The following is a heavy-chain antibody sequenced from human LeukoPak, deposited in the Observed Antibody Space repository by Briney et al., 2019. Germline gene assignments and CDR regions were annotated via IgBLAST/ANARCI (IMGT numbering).Heavy chain of an antibody. J-gene: IGHJ4*02. Sequence: ASVKVSCKASGYTFTGYYMHWVRQAPGPGLEWMGWINLNSGGTNYAQKFQGRVTMTRDTSISTAYMELSRLRSDDTAVYYCATYSGSYSSDFDYWGQGTLVTVSS. D-gene: IGHD1-26*01. CDR2: INLNSGGT. CDR1: GYTFTGYY. CDR3: ATYSGSYSSDFDY. V-gene: IGHV1-2*02.